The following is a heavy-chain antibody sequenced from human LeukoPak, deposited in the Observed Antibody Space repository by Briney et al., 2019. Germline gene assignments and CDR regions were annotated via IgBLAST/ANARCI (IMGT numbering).Heavy chain of an antibody. CDR1: DGSINNYY. V-gene: IGHV4-59*01. CDR2: IYYSGST. Sequence: SETLSLTCTVSDGSINNYYWSWIRQPPGKGLEGIGYIYYSGSTNYNPSLKSRVTISVDTSKNQFSLKLNSVTAADTAVYYCARVGSGSSYYFDYWGQGTLVTVSS. CDR3: ARVGSGSSYYFDY. J-gene: IGHJ4*02. D-gene: IGHD3-10*01.